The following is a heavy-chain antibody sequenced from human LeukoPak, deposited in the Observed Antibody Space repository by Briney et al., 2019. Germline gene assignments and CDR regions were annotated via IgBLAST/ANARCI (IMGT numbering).Heavy chain of an antibody. D-gene: IGHD3-16*01. CDR1: GFTVSSNY. V-gene: IGHV3-53*01. Sequence: GGSLRLSCAASGFTVSSNYMSWVRQAPGKGLEWVSVIYSGGNTYYADSVKGRFTAPRDNSKNTLYLQMNSLRAEDTAVYYCAGGGSPHYFDYWGQGTLVTVPS. J-gene: IGHJ4*02. CDR3: AGGGSPHYFDY. CDR2: IYSGGNT.